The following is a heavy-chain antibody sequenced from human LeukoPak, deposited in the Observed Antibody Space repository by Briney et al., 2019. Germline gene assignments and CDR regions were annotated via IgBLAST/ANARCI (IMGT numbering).Heavy chain of an antibody. V-gene: IGHV4-61*08. J-gene: IGHJ4*02. CDR2: IFYSGTT. CDR1: GGSISSGGYY. CDR3: ARYYDSSGLGVVDY. Sequence: SETLSLTCTVSGGSISSGGYYWSWIRQPPGKGLEWIGYIFYSGTTNYNPSLKSRVIISVDTSKNQFSLKLSSVTAADTAVYYCARYYDSSGLGVVDYWGQGTLVTVTS. D-gene: IGHD3-22*01.